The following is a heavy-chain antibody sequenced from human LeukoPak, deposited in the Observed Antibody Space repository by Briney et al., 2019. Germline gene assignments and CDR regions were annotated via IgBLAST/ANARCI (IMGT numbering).Heavy chain of an antibody. D-gene: IGHD6-19*01. Sequence: GGSLRLSCAASGFTFSSYSMNWVRQAPGKGLEWVSCISSSSSTIYYADSVKGRFTISRDNAKNSLYLQMNSLRAEDTAVYYCARDRGGWYDWFDPWGQGTLVTVSS. CDR3: ARDRGGWYDWFDP. J-gene: IGHJ5*02. CDR1: GFTFSSYS. CDR2: ISSSSSTI. V-gene: IGHV3-48*01.